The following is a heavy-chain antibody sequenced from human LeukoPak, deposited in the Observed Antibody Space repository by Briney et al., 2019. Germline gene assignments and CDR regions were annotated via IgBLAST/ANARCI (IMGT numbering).Heavy chain of an antibody. CDR1: GGSFSGYY. D-gene: IGHD2-15*01. V-gene: IGHV4-34*01. CDR3: ARGSTDGYCSGGSCYSTSNWFDP. J-gene: IGHJ5*02. Sequence: SETLSLTCAVYGGSFSGYYWSWIRQPPGKGLEWIGEINHSGSTNYNPSLKSRVTISVGTSKNQFSLKLSSVTAADTAMYYCARGSTDGYCSGGSCYSTSNWFDPWGQGTLVTVSS. CDR2: INHSGST.